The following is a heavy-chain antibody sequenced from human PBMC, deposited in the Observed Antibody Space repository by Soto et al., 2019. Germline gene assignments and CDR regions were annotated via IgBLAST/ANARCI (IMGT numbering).Heavy chain of an antibody. V-gene: IGHV1-69*13. CDR3: ARGVGSGSYYNQYNWFDP. J-gene: IGHJ5*02. CDR2: ILPVSGTT. CDR1: GGTFSTFP. D-gene: IGHD3-10*01. Sequence: ASVKVSCKSCGGTFSTFPINWVRQAPGQGLEWMGAILPVSGTTNYAQKFQGRVTMSADESTSTAYMELRSLRSDDTAVYYCARGVGSGSYYNQYNWFDPWGQGTLVTVSS.